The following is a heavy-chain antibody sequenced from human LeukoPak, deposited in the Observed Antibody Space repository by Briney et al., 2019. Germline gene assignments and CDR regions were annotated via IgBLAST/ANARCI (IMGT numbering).Heavy chain of an antibody. D-gene: IGHD2-2*01. CDR1: GFTFSSYE. CDR3: ARVRVGSSTFQSFDY. Sequence: AGGSLRLSRAASGFTFSSYEMNWVRQAPGKGLEWVSSISSSSSYIYYADSVKGRFTISRDNAKNSLYLQMNSLRAEDTAVYYCARVRVGSSTFQSFDYWGQGTLVTVSS. V-gene: IGHV3-21*01. CDR2: ISSSSSYI. J-gene: IGHJ4*02.